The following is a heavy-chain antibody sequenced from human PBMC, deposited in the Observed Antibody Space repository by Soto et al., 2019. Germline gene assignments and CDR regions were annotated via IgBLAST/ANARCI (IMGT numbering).Heavy chain of an antibody. CDR1: GASISSYY. V-gene: IGHV4-59*01. CDR3: ARYFLVYFIGDSCRGRTYYYYYYMDV. Sequence: SETLSLTCTVSGASISSYYWSWIRQPPGKGLEWIGYIYYSGSTNYNPSLKSRVTISVDTSKNQFSLKLSSVTAADTAVYYCARYFLVYFIGDSCRGRTYYYYYYMDVWGEGTTVTVSS. CDR2: IYYSGST. D-gene: IGHD2-15*01. J-gene: IGHJ6*03.